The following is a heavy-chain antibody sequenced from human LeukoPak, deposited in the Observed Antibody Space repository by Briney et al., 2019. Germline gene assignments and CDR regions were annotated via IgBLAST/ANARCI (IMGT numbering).Heavy chain of an antibody. Sequence: SVNVSCKASGGTLSRYAISWVRQAAGQGGEWMGRIIPFLCIANYAQKFQGRVTITADKSTSTAYMELSRLRSEDTAVYYCARDTGYYNDRPTDDAFDIWGQGTMVTVSS. D-gene: IGHD3-22*01. CDR2: IIPFLCIA. V-gene: IGHV1-69*04. CDR3: ARDTGYYNDRPTDDAFDI. CDR1: GGTLSRYA. J-gene: IGHJ3*02.